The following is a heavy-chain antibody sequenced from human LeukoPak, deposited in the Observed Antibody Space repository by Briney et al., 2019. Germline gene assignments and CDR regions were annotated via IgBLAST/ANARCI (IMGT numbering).Heavy chain of an antibody. Sequence: GGSLRLSCAASGFTFSSYAMSWVRQAPGKGLEWVAVIWYDGSNKYYADSVKGRCTISRDNSKNTLYLQMNSLRAEDTAVYYCARDFRNRKWLAAGYWGQGTLVTVSS. CDR3: ARDFRNRKWLAAGY. CDR1: GFTFSSYA. CDR2: IWYDGSNK. D-gene: IGHD6-19*01. J-gene: IGHJ4*02. V-gene: IGHV3-33*08.